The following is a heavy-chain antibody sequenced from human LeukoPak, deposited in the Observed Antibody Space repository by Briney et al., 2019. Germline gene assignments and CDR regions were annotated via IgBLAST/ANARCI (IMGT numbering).Heavy chain of an antibody. V-gene: IGHV1-69*13. Sequence: PSVQVSCKASGGTFSSYAISWVRQAPGQGLEWTGGIIPIFGTANYAQKFQGRVTITADESTSTAYMELSSLRSEDTAVYYCARAGVAARLTPFDYWGQGTLVTVSS. CDR1: GGTFSSYA. CDR2: IIPIFGTA. CDR3: ARAGVAARLTPFDY. J-gene: IGHJ4*02. D-gene: IGHD6-6*01.